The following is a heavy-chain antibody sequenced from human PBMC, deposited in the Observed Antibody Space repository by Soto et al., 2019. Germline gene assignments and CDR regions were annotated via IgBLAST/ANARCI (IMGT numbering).Heavy chain of an antibody. J-gene: IGHJ3*01. V-gene: IGHV3-74*01. Sequence: EVQLVESEGGLVQPGGSLRLSCAASGFTFSYYWMHWVRQAPGQGLVWVSRVHSDGSSTTYADSVKGRFTISRDNAKNTLYLQMNSPRAEDTAVYYCARGDRGAFDLWGQGTMVTVSS. CDR1: GFTFSYYW. CDR2: VHSDGSST. CDR3: ARGDRGAFDL. D-gene: IGHD2-21*02.